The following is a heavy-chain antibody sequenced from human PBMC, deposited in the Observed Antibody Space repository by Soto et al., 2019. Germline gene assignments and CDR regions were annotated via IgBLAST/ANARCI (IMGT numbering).Heavy chain of an antibody. CDR1: GFTFSMFS. CDR2: ISSNGDST. V-gene: IGHV3-64D*06. D-gene: IGHD4-17*01. CDR3: VHPRSTVQIPPT. Sequence: RRLSCSASGFTFSMFSMHWVRQAPGKGLEYVSGISSNGDSTYYADSVKGRFTISRDNSKNTLYLQMSSLRAVDTAVYYCVHPRSTVQIPPTWGQGTLVTVSS. J-gene: IGHJ5*02.